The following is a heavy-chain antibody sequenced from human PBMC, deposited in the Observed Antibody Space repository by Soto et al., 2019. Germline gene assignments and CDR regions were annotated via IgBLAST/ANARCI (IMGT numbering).Heavy chain of an antibody. Sequence: GESLNISGKGSGYSFTSYWIIWVRQMPGKGLEWMGRIDPSDSYTNYSPSFQGHVTISADKSISTAYLQWSSLKASDTAMYYCASYYYGSGSYYGYGGFDYWGQGTLVTVSS. CDR3: ASYYYGSGSYYGYGGFDY. CDR2: IDPSDSYT. CDR1: GYSFTSYW. V-gene: IGHV5-10-1*01. J-gene: IGHJ4*02. D-gene: IGHD3-10*01.